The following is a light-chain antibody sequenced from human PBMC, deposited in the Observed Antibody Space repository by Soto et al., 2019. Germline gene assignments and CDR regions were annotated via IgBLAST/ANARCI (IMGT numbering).Light chain of an antibody. CDR3: NSYTSASFYV. CDR2: EVT. CDR1: TSDIAGYNY. Sequence: SCLAHPASVSGSPGQSITSSCTGTTSDIAGYNYVSWYQQHPGKAPKLLIYEVTSRASGVSHRFSGSKSGNTASLTISGLQAEDEAEYYCNSYTSASFYVFVTGTNVT. J-gene: IGLJ1*01. V-gene: IGLV2-14*01.